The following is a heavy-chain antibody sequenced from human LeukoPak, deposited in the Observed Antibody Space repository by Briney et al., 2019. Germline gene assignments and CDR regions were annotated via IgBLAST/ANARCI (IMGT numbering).Heavy chain of an antibody. V-gene: IGHV1-8*01. D-gene: IGHD3-22*01. Sequence: GASVKVSCKASGYTFTSYDINWVRQATGQGLEWMGWMNPNSGNTGYAQKFQGRATMTRNTSISTAYMELSSLRSEDTAVYYCARERFDSSGTRTGWFDPWGQGTLVTVSP. CDR3: ARERFDSSGTRTGWFDP. CDR1: GYTFTSYD. J-gene: IGHJ5*02. CDR2: MNPNSGNT.